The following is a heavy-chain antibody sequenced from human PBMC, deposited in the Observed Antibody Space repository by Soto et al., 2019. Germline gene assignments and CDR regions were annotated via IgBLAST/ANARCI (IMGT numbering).Heavy chain of an antibody. D-gene: IGHD1-26*01. J-gene: IGHJ5*02. V-gene: IGHV4-38-2*01. CDR1: CYSTSSGYY. Sequence: SETLSLTCAVSCYSTSSGYYWGWIRQPPGKGLEWIGSIYHSGSTYYNPSLKSRVTISVDTSKNQFSLKLSSVTAADTAVYYCARVVGGATSPWGQGTLVTVSS. CDR3: ARVVGGATSP. CDR2: IYHSGST.